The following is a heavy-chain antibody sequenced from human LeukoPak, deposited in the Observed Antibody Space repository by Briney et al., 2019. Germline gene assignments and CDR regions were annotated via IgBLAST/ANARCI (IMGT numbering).Heavy chain of an antibody. CDR3: ARVSPDFWSGYSYYYYMDV. D-gene: IGHD3-3*01. V-gene: IGHV3-7*01. CDR1: GFTFSSDW. Sequence: GGSLRLSCAASGFTFSSDWMSWVRQAPGKGLEWVANIKQDGSEKYYVDSVKGRFTISRDNAKNSLYLQMNSLRAEDTAVYYCARVSPDFWSGYSYYYYMDVWGKGTTVTVSS. CDR2: IKQDGSEK. J-gene: IGHJ6*03.